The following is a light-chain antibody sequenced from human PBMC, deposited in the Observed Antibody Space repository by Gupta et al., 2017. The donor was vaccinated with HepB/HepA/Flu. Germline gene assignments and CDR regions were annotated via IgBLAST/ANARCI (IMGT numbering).Light chain of an antibody. CDR1: KLGDKY. CDR3: QAWDSSTAV. V-gene: IGLV3-1*01. CDR2: QDS. J-gene: IGLJ2*01. Sequence: SYELTQPPPLSVSPGQTASITCSGDKLGDKYACWYQQKPGQSPVLVIYQDSKRPSGIPERFSGSNSGNTATLTISGTQAMDEADYYCQAWDSSTAVFGGGTKLTVL.